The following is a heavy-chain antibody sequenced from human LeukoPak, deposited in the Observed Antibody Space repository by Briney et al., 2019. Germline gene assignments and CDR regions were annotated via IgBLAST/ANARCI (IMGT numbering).Heavy chain of an antibody. V-gene: IGHV3-23*01. CDR2: ITGSGGST. D-gene: IGHD3-16*01. Sequence: GGSLRLSCVASGLTFSSHAMTWVRQTPEKGLEWVSGITGSGGSTYHAESVKGRFTISRDNSKNTLYLQMNNLRAEDTAVYYCARERIEGRGIWGAFDIWGQGTMVTVSS. CDR3: ARERIEGRGIWGAFDI. CDR1: GLTFSSHA. J-gene: IGHJ3*02.